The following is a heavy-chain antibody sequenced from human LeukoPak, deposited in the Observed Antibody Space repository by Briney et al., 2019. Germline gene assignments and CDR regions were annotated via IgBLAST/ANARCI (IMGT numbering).Heavy chain of an antibody. J-gene: IGHJ4*02. CDR3: ARGTGSYYGHFDY. CDR2: ISSSSTYI. V-gene: IGHV3-21*01. CDR1: GFTFSSYS. Sequence: KSGGSLRLSCAASGFTFSSYSMNWVRQAPGKGLEWVSSISSSSTYIYYADSVKGRFTISRDNAKNSLYLQMNSLRAEDTAVYYCARGTGSYYGHFDYWGQGTLVTVSS. D-gene: IGHD1-26*01.